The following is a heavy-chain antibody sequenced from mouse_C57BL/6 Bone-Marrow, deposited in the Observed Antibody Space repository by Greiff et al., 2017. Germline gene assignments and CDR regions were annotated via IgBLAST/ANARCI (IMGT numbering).Heavy chain of an antibody. CDR3: ARNGGLRAGVAY. V-gene: IGHV2-2*01. D-gene: IGHD2-4*01. CDR2: IWSGGST. CDR1: GFSLTSYG. J-gene: IGHJ3*01. Sequence: QVQLQQSGPGLVQPSQSLSITCTVSGFSLTSYGVHWVRQSPGKGLEWLGVIWSGGSTDYNAAFISRLSISKDNSKSQVFFKMHSLQADDEAIYYYARNGGLRAGVAYWGQGTLVTVSA.